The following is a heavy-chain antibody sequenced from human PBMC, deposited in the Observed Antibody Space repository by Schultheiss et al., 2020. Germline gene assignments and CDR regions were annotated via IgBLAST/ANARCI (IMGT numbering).Heavy chain of an antibody. V-gene: IGHV3-53*01. CDR2: LYPTGTT. Sequence: GSLRLACVGSGFTVSNYYMTWVRQAPGKGLEWVSVLYPTGTTFYADSVKGRFTMSSDSSKNTLDLQMNSLRAEDTAVYYCARDDSSGYYPFPFDYWGQGTLVTVSS. D-gene: IGHD3-22*01. CDR3: ARDDSSGYYPFPFDY. CDR1: GFTVSNYY. J-gene: IGHJ4*02.